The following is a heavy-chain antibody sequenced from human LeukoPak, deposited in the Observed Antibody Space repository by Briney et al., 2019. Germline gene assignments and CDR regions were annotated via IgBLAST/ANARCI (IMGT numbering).Heavy chain of an antibody. V-gene: IGHV4-39*02. J-gene: IGHJ4*02. CDR2: ISYSGST. CDR1: GGSISSSSYY. CDR3: ASNGGDSSAYYRPLRY. Sequence: PSETQSLTCTVSGGSISSSSYYWDWIRQPPGKGLEWIGSISYSGSTYYNPSLKSRVTISVDTSKNHFSLKMSSVTATDTAVYYCASNGGDSSAYYRPLRYWGQGTLVTVSS. D-gene: IGHD3-22*01.